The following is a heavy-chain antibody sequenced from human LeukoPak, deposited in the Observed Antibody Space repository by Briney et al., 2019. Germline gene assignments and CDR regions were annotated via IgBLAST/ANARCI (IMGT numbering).Heavy chain of an antibody. CDR1: GFTFSDYY. CDR2: ISSTSPRAI. CDR3: AGHARGSYLVY. D-gene: IGHD6-6*01. Sequence: GGSLRLSCAASGFTFSDYYMSWIRQAPGKGLEWVSLISSTSPRAISYGDSVKGRFTTSRDDAKDSLFLQMNNLRVEDTAMYYCAGHARGSYLVYWGQGILVTVS. V-gene: IGHV3-11*01. J-gene: IGHJ4*02.